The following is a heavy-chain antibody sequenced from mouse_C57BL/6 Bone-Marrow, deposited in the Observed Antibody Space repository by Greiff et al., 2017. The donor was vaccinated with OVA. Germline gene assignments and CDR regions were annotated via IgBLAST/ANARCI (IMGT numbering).Heavy chain of an antibody. J-gene: IGHJ2*01. Sequence: EVQGVESGGDLVKPGGSLKLSCAASGFTFSSYGMSWVRQTPDKRLEWVATISSGGSYPYYTDSVKGRFTISTDNTKNTRYMQMSSLKSEDTAMYYCARREDLNYFDYWGQGTTLTVSS. CDR3: ARREDLNYFDY. CDR2: ISSGGSYP. V-gene: IGHV5-6*01. CDR1: GFTFSSYG.